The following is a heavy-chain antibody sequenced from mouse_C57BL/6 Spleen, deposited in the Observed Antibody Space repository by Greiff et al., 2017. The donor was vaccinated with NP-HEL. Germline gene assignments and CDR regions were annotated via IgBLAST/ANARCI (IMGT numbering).Heavy chain of an antibody. Sequence: EVQLQQSGPELVKPGASVKISCKASGYTFTDYYMNWVKQSHGKSLEWIGDINPNNGGTSYNQKFKGKATLTVDKSSSTAYMELRSLTSEDSAVYYCAYGNYYYYAMDYWGQGTSVTVSS. CDR2: INPNNGGT. D-gene: IGHD2-1*01. CDR3: AYGNYYYYAMDY. CDR1: GYTFTDYY. V-gene: IGHV1-26*01. J-gene: IGHJ4*01.